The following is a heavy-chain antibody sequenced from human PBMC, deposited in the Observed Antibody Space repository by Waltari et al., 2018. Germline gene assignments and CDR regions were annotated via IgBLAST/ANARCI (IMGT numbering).Heavy chain of an antibody. CDR3: ATAPGLRFLEWLPPRY. J-gene: IGHJ4*02. CDR2: IYYSGNT. Sequence: QLQLQESGPGLVKPSETLSLTCTVSGGSISSSSYYWGWIRQPPGKGLEWIGSIYYSGNTYYNPSLKSRVTISVDTSKNQFSLKLSSVTAADTAVYYCATAPGLRFLEWLPPRYWGQGTLVTVSS. D-gene: IGHD3-3*01. CDR1: GGSISSSSYY. V-gene: IGHV4-39*07.